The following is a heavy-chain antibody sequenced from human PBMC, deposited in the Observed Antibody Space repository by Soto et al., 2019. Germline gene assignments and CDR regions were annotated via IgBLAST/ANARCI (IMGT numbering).Heavy chain of an antibody. J-gene: IGHJ4*02. CDR3: ARDLAGLDY. Sequence: GGSLRRSCVASGFTFSRFWMSWVRQAPGKGLEWVANIKQDGSEKNYVDFVKGRFTISRDNAKNSLFLQMSSLRADDTAVYYCARDLAGLDYWGQGTLVTVSS. CDR1: GFTFSRFW. V-gene: IGHV3-7*05. CDR2: IKQDGSEK.